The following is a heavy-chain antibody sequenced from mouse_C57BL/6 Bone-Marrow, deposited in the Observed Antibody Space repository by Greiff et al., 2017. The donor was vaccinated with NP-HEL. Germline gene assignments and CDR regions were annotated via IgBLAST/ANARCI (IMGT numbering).Heavy chain of an antibody. Sequence: VQLQQSGAELVRPGASVKLSCTASGFNIKDDYMHWVKQRPEQGLEWIGWIDPENGDTEYASKFQGKATITADTSSNTAYLQLSSLTSEDTAVYYCTTRIYYYGSSYVDYAMDYWGQGTSVTVSS. V-gene: IGHV14-4*01. CDR1: GFNIKDDY. CDR3: TTRIYYYGSSYVDYAMDY. D-gene: IGHD1-1*01. CDR2: IDPENGDT. J-gene: IGHJ4*01.